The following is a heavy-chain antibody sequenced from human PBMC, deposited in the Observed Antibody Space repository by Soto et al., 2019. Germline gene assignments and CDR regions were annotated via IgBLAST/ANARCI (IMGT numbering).Heavy chain of an antibody. CDR1: GYTFTSYY. Sequence: ASVEVSCKASGYTFTSYYIHWVRQAPGQGLEWMGIINPSGGSTSYAQKFQGRVTMTRDTSTSTVYMELSSLRSEDTAVYYCARGGPTSIAVAGTNYYNYYGMDVWGQGTTVTVSS. CDR3: ARGGPTSIAVAGTNYYNYYGMDV. CDR2: INPSGGST. D-gene: IGHD6-19*01. V-gene: IGHV1-46*01. J-gene: IGHJ6*02.